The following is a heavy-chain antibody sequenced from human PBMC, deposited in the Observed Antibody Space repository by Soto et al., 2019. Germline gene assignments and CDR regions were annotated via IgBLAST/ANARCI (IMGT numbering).Heavy chain of an antibody. D-gene: IGHD4-17*01. CDR1: GVSVSSGSFY. V-gene: IGHV4-61*01. J-gene: IGHJ4*02. CDR3: ARGATVTQYAY. CDR2: ISYSGTT. Sequence: WETLSLTCTVSGVSVSSGSFYWAWIRQPPGKVLEWIGFISYSGTTNYNTPLKSRVTIXXXXSXSXIXLXXXSLTXADTALYYCARGATVTQYAYWGQGTLVTAS.